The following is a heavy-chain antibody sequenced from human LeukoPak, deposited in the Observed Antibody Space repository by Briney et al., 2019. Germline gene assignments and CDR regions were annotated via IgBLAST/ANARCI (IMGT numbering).Heavy chain of an antibody. CDR3: AKNLHYYDSSGYYAPNWFDP. CDR2: ISSSSSYI. CDR1: GFTFSSYS. J-gene: IGHJ5*02. Sequence: KSGGSLRLSCAASGFTFSSYSMNSVRQAPGKGLEWVSSISSSSSYIYYADSVKGRFTISRDNAKNSLYLQMNSLRAEDTAVYYCAKNLHYYDSSGYYAPNWFDPWGQGTLVTVSS. V-gene: IGHV3-21*01. D-gene: IGHD3-22*01.